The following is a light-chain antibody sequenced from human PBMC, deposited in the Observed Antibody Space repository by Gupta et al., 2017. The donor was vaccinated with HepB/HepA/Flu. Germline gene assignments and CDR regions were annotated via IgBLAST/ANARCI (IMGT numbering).Light chain of an antibody. V-gene: IGKV1-33*01. CDR1: QDIKNY. J-gene: IGKJ1*01. CDR2: DAS. CDR3: QQYNNLPMWT. Sequence: DIQLTQSLSSLSASVGDRVTITCRASQDIKNYLHWYQQAPGKAPKLLIYDASNLEAGVPSRFSGSGSGTDFTFTISSMQAEDVATDYCQQYNNLPMWTFGQGTKVEIK.